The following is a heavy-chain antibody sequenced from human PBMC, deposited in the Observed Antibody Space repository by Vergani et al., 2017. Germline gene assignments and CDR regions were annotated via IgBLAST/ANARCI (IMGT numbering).Heavy chain of an antibody. Sequence: QVQLQESGPGLVKPSETLSLTCTVSGGSISSYYWSWIRQPPGKGLEWIGYIYYSGSTNYNPSLKSRVTISVDTSKNQFSLKLSSVTAADTAVYYCARDLGYCSGGSCYSYYYYGMDVWGQGTTVTVSS. J-gene: IGHJ6*02. CDR3: ARDLGYCSGGSCYSYYYYGMDV. D-gene: IGHD2-15*01. V-gene: IGHV4-59*01. CDR1: GGSISSYY. CDR2: IYYSGST.